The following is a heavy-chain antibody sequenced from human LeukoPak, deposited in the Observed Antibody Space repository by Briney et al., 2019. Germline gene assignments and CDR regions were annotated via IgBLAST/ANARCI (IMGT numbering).Heavy chain of an antibody. Sequence: ASVKVSCKASGYTFTSYYMHWVRRAPGQGLEWMGIINPSGGSTSYAQKFQGRVTMTRDTSTSTVYMELSSLRSEDTAVYYCARERGAIFGVVKNWFDPWGQGTLVTVSS. V-gene: IGHV1-46*01. CDR2: INPSGGST. CDR3: ARERGAIFGVVKNWFDP. CDR1: GYTFTSYY. J-gene: IGHJ5*02. D-gene: IGHD3-3*01.